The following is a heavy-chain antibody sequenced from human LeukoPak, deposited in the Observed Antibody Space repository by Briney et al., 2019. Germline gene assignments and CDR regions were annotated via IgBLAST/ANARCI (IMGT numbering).Heavy chain of an antibody. V-gene: IGHV3-53*01. CDR2: IYSGGST. Sequence: GGSLRLSCAASGFTVSSNYVSWVRQAPGKGLEWVSVIYSGGSTYYADSVKGRFTISRDNSKNTLYLQMNSLRAEDTAVYYCAITDYDILTGYSSYYYYGMDVWGQGTTVTVSS. D-gene: IGHD3-9*01. J-gene: IGHJ6*02. CDR3: AITDYDILTGYSSYYYYGMDV. CDR1: GFTVSSNY.